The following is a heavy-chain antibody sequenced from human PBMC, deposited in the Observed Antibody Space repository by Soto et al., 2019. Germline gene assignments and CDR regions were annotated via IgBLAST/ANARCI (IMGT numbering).Heavy chain of an antibody. Sequence: LQLSCADPEFGLGSFHRRSEHQASGQGLEWVSAISGSGLSTYYTDSVKGRVTISRDNSKNTLPLEMNSLRSEDTAVYYCAKESVGWSYYSGLWGQGTLVTVSS. J-gene: IGHJ4*02. CDR1: EFGLGSFH. CDR2: ISGSGLST. D-gene: IGHD1-26*01. V-gene: IGHV3-23*01. CDR3: AKESVGWSYYSGL.